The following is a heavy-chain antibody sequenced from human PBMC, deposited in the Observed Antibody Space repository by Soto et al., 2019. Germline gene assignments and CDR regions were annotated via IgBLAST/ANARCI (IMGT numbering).Heavy chain of an antibody. CDR3: AKDLHWSGMDV. CDR1: GFTFGNYF. V-gene: IGHV3-23*01. CDR2: ISSNGGRT. J-gene: IGHJ6*02. D-gene: IGHD2-8*02. Sequence: EVQLLESGGGLVQPGESLRLSCAASGFTFGNYFMNWVRQAPGKGLEWVSDISSNGGRTHYADSVRGRFTISRDNSRNTLYLQMSSLRAEDTTLYSCAKDLHWSGMDVWGQGTTVTVSS.